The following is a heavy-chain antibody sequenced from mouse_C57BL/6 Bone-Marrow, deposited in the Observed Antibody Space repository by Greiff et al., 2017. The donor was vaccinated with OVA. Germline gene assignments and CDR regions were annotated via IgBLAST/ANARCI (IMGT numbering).Heavy chain of an antibody. V-gene: IGHV1-55*01. CDR1: GYTFTSYW. CDR2: IYPGSGST. Sequence: QVQLKQPGAELVKPGASVKMSCKASGYTFTSYWITWVKQRPGQGLEWIGDIYPGSGSTNYNEKFKSKATLTVDTSSSTAYMQHSSLTSEDSAVYDCSRDGDYHYYAMDYGGRGTAVTVSS. CDR3: SRDGDYHYYAMDY. J-gene: IGHJ4*01. D-gene: IGHD2-4*01.